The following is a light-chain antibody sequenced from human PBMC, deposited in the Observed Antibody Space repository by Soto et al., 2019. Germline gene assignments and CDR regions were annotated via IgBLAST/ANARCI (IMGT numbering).Light chain of an antibody. Sequence: DIQMTQSPSSLSASVGDRVTITCRASQSISWYLNWYQQKPGKAPKLLIYTSSNLQSGVPSSFSGSGSGTDFTLTISSLQPEDFATYYCQQTYNAPPTFGQGTTVEIK. CDR1: QSISWY. CDR2: TSS. CDR3: QQTYNAPPT. J-gene: IGKJ1*01. V-gene: IGKV1-39*01.